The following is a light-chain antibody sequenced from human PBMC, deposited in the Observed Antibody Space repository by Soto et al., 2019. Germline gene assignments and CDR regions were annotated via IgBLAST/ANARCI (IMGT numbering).Light chain of an antibody. J-gene: IGKJ3*01. CDR2: GAS. V-gene: IGKV3-15*01. Sequence: EIVMTQSPATLSVSPGERATLSCRASQSVSSNLAWSQQKPGQAPRLLLYGASTRATGIPARFSGSGSGTEFTLTISSLQSEDFAVYYCQQYNNWPGTFGPGTKVDIK. CDR1: QSVSSN. CDR3: QQYNNWPGT.